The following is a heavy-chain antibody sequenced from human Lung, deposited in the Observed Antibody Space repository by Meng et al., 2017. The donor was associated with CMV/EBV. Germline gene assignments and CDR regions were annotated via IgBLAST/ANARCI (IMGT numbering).Heavy chain of an antibody. CDR2: IYSGGST. V-gene: IGHV3-66*02. Sequence: SCAASGFTVSSNYMSWVRQAPGKGLEWVSVIYSGGSTYYADSVKGRFTISRDNSKNTLYLQMNSLRAEDTAVYYCAKRGDSSGTYAMDVWCQGTTVTVSS. J-gene: IGHJ6*02. D-gene: IGHD3-22*01. CDR3: AKRGDSSGTYAMDV. CDR1: GFTVSSNY.